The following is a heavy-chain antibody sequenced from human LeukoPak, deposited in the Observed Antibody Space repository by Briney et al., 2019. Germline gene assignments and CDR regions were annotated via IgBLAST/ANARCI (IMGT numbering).Heavy chain of an antibody. CDR1: GFTFSSYS. CDR2: ISGSGGST. V-gene: IGHV3-23*01. D-gene: IGHD1-26*01. CDR3: AKGPNSGTPYYFDY. Sequence: PGGSLRLSCAASGFTFSSYSMNWVRQAPGKGLEWVSTISGSGGSTSYADSVKGRFTISRDNSQNTLYLQMNSLRAEDTAVYYCAKGPNSGTPYYFDYWGQGTLVTVSS. J-gene: IGHJ4*02.